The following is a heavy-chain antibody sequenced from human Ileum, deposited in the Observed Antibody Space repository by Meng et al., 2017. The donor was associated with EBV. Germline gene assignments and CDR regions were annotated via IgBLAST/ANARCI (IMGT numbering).Heavy chain of an antibody. CDR3: ARADKVRFDY. J-gene: IGHJ4*02. CDR2: IYHSGST. V-gene: IGHV4-4*02. Sequence: QGPLPESGRGLVQPSGTLSLTCAVSGGSMSSTNWWSWVRQPPGKGLEWIGEIYHSGSTNYNPSLKSRVSISVDKSKNQFSLKLSSVTAADTAVYYCARADKVRFDYWGQGTLVTVSS. CDR1: GGSMSSTNW.